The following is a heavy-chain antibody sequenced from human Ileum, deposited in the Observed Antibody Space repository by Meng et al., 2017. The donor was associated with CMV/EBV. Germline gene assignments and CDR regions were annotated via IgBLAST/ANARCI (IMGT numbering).Heavy chain of an antibody. V-gene: IGHV1-69*02. CDR1: GGTVSRYT. CDR3: ARARYGGTYYFDY. CDR2: IIPILGIA. D-gene: IGHD4-23*01. J-gene: IGHJ4*02. Sequence: KASGGTVSRYTISWVRQAQGQGLEGMGRIIPILGIANYAQKFQGRVTITADKSTSTAYMELSSLRSEDTAVYYCARARYGGTYYFDYWGQGTLVTVSS.